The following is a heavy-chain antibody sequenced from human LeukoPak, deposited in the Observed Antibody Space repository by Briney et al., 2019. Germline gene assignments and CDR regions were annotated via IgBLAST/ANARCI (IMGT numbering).Heavy chain of an antibody. J-gene: IGHJ4*02. CDR1: GFTSCSYG. V-gene: IGHV3-48*03. D-gene: IGHD6-19*01. CDR3: ARSERHGI. Sequence: PVGSLRLSCAASGFTSCSYGMNWVRQAPGKGLEWVSYITSSASTMYYADSVKGGFTISRDNAKNSLYLHMNSLPAHAPAVYYCARSERHGIWGEGGLVGDCS. CDR2: ITSSASTM.